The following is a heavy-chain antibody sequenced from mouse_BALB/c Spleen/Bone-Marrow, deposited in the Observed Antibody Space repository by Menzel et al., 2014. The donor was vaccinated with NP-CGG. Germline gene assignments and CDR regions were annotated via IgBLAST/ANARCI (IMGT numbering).Heavy chain of an antibody. CDR1: GFTFSSFG. CDR2: ISNGSSPI. V-gene: IGHV5-17*02. J-gene: IGHJ4*01. Sequence: DVHLVESGGGLVQPGGSRKLSCAASGFTFSSFGMHWVRQAPEKGLEWVAYISNGSSPIYYADTVKGRFTISRDNPKNTLFLQMTSLRSEYTAMYYCARKGAMITHYYAMDYWVKEPQSPSPQ. D-gene: IGHD2-4*01. CDR3: ARKGAMITHYYAMDY.